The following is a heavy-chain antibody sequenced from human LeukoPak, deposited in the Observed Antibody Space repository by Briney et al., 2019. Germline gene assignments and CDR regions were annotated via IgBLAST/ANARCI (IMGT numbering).Heavy chain of an antibody. D-gene: IGHD6-13*01. CDR2: ISSSGSTK. CDR1: GFTFSSYD. J-gene: IGHJ4*02. V-gene: IGHV3-48*03. CDR3: SRGCAA. Sequence: PGGSLRLSCAASGFTFSSYDMNWVRQAPGKGLEGVSYISSSGSTKYFADSVRGRFTISRDNAMKSLYLHIRSLRAEDPAVYYFSRGCAAGGKGTLVTVTS.